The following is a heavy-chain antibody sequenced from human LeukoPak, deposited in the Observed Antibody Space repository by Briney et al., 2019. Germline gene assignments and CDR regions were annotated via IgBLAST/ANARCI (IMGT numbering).Heavy chain of an antibody. CDR1: GYTFTSYG. CDR3: ARRESSSPDAFSI. D-gene: IGHD6-13*01. CDR2: ISAYNGNT. J-gene: IGHJ3*02. Sequence: AAVKVSCKASGYTFTSYGMSWVRQAPGQGLEWMGWISAYNGNTNYAEKLQGRVTMTTDTSPSTAYMELRSLRSDDTAVYYCARRESSSPDAFSIWGQGTMVTVSS. V-gene: IGHV1-18*01.